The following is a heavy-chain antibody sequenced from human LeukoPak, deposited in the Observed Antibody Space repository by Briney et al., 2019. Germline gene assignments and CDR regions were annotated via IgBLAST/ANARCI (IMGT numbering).Heavy chain of an antibody. CDR1: GFTFSSYA. D-gene: IGHD6-13*01. CDR2: ISYDGSNK. V-gene: IGHV3-30*01. CDR3: ARAQQLVRRAYYYYYMDV. J-gene: IGHJ6*03. Sequence: GGSLRLSCAASGFTFSSYAMHWVRQAPGKGLEWVAVISYDGSNKYYADSVKGRFTISRDNFKNTLYLQMNSLRAEDTAVYYCARAQQLVRRAYYYYYMDVWGKGTTVTVSS.